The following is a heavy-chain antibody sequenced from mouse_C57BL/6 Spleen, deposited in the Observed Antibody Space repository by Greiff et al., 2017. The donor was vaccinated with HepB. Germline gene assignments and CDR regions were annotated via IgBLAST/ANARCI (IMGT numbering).Heavy chain of an antibody. CDR1: GFTFSDYG. Sequence: EVHLVESGGGLVKPGGSLKLSCAASGFTFSDYGMHWVRQAPEKGLEWVAYISSGSSTIYYADTVKGRFTISRDNAKNTLFLPMTSLRSEDTAMYYCARPSGRRVWYFDVWGTGTTVTVSS. J-gene: IGHJ1*03. CDR3: ARPSGRRVWYFDV. CDR2: ISSGSSTI. D-gene: IGHD1-3*01. V-gene: IGHV5-17*01.